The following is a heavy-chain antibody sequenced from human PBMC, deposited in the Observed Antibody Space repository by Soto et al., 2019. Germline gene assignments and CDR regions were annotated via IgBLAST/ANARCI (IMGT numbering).Heavy chain of an antibody. CDR3: AKNQGVELVPLATVDWFDP. J-gene: IGHJ5*02. D-gene: IGHD1-26*01. CDR2: ISGSGFKK. Sequence: GGSLRLSCAASGFIFENFGISWVRQAPGKGLEWISSISGSGFKKYYADSVKGRFTISRDNSKSTVYLELNNLSADDTAVYHCAKNQGVELVPLATVDWFDPWGQGSVVTVSS. V-gene: IGHV3-23*01. CDR1: GFIFENFG.